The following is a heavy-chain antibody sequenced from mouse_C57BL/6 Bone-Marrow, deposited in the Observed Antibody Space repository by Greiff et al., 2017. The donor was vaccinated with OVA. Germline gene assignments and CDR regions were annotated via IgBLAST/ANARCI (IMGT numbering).Heavy chain of an antibody. J-gene: IGHJ2*01. V-gene: IGHV1-59*01. CDR1: GYTFTSYW. CDR3: AREDYGSSCDY. Sequence: VQLQQPGAELVRPGTSVKLSCKASGYTFTSYWMHWVKQRPGQGLEWIGVIDPSDSYTNYNQQFKGKATLTVDTSSSTAYMQLSSLTSEDSAVYYCAREDYGSSCDYWGQGTTLTVSS. D-gene: IGHD1-1*01. CDR2: IDPSDSYT.